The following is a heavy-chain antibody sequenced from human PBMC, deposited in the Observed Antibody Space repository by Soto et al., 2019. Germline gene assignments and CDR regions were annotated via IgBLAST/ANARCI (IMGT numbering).Heavy chain of an antibody. CDR1: GFTFSDYY. CDR3: SRWASAAFDI. CDR2: ITTSGSST. Sequence: QVHLVESGGGLVKPGGSLRLFCAASGFTFSDYYMTWIRQAPGKGLEWVSSITTSGSSTNYADSVKGRFTISRDNAKNSLYLQVSSLRADDTAVYYCSRWASAAFDIWGQGTMVTVSS. V-gene: IGHV3-11*06. J-gene: IGHJ3*02.